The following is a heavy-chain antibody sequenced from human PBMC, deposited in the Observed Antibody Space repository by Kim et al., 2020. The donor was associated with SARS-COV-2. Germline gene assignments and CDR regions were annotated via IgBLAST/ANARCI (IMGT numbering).Heavy chain of an antibody. D-gene: IGHD3-10*01. V-gene: IGHV1-69*01. J-gene: IGHJ4*02. CDR3: ARDLSSLPMYGSGSYLDY. Sequence: QGRVTITADESTSTAYMELSSLRSEDTAVYYCARDLSSLPMYGSGSYLDYWGQGTLVTVSS.